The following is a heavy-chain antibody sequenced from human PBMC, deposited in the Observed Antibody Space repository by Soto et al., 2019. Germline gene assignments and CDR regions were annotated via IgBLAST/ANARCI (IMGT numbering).Heavy chain of an antibody. Sequence: PSETLSLTCTVSGGSISSYYWSWIRQPPGKGLEWIGYIYYSGSTNYNPSLKSRVTISVDTSKNQFSLKLSSATAADTAVYYCAQVYCSSTSCYRDYNWFDPWGQGTLVTVSS. J-gene: IGHJ5*02. CDR2: IYYSGST. V-gene: IGHV4-59*01. CDR3: AQVYCSSTSCYRDYNWFDP. D-gene: IGHD2-2*01. CDR1: GGSISSYY.